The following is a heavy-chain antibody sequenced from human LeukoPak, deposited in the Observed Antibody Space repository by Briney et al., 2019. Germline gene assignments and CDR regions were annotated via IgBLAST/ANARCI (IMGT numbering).Heavy chain of an antibody. CDR1: GFNSSSYA. CDR3: AKGTVEGATLCPFDY. V-gene: IGHV3-23*01. Sequence: GGSLRLSCAASGFNSSSYAMRWVRQAPGKGVEWVSAISGSGGRTYYADSGKGRFTISRDNAKNTLYLQMNSLRAEDTAVYYCAKGTVEGATLCPFDYWGQGTLVTVSS. CDR2: ISGSGGRT. J-gene: IGHJ4*02. D-gene: IGHD1-26*01.